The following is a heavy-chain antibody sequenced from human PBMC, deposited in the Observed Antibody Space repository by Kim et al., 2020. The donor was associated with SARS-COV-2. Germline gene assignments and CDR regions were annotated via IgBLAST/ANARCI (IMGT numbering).Heavy chain of an antibody. CDR2: INPNSGGT. V-gene: IGHV1-2*02. CDR1: GYTFTGYY. CDR3: ASTYYDILTGSLLRYYYYYGMDV. Sequence: ASVKVSCKASGYTFTGYYMHWVRQAPGQGLEWMGWINPNSGGTNYAQKFQGRVTMTRDTSISTAYMELSRLRSDDTAVYYCASTYYDILTGSLLRYYYYYGMDVWGQGTTVTVSS. J-gene: IGHJ6*02. D-gene: IGHD3-9*01.